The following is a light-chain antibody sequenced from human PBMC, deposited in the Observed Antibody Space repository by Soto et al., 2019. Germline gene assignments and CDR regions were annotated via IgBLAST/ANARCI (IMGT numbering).Light chain of an antibody. V-gene: IGKV1-39*01. CDR2: AAS. CDR1: QRISTY. CDR3: QQSYSTPRT. Sequence: DIQMTQSPSTLSATVGDRVTITCRASQRISTYLIWYQQKPGKAPKLLIYAASSLQSGVPSRFSGSGSGTDFTLTISSLQPEDFVTYYCQQSYSTPRTFGQGTKLEIK. J-gene: IGKJ1*01.